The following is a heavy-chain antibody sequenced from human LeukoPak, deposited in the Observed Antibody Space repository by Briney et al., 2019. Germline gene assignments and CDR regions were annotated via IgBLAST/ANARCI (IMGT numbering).Heavy chain of an antibody. V-gene: IGHV3-74*01. Sequence: GGSLRLSCAASGFTFSSYWMHWVRQAPGKGLVWVSRINSDGSSTSYAVSVKGRFTISRDNAKNTLYLQMNSLRAEDTAVYYCARDLSSSSPTPYGMDVWGQGTTVTVSS. CDR2: INSDGSST. CDR1: GFTFSSYW. J-gene: IGHJ6*02. D-gene: IGHD6-13*01. CDR3: ARDLSSSSPTPYGMDV.